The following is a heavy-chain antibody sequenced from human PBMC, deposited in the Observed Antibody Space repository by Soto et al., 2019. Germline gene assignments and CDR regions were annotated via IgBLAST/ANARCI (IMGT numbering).Heavy chain of an antibody. D-gene: IGHD1-26*01. V-gene: IGHV4-39*01. J-gene: IGHJ4*02. CDR3: ASWEPWEYYFDY. CDR1: GGSISSSSYY. CDR2: IYYSGST. Sequence: SETLSLTCTVSGGSISSSSYYWGWIRQPPGKGLEWIGSIYYSGSTYYNPSLKSRVTISVDTSKNQFSLKLSSVTAADTAVYYCASWEPWEYYFDYWGQGTLVTVSS.